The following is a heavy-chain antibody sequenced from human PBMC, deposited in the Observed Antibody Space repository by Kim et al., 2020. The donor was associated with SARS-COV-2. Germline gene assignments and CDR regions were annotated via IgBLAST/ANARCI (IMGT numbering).Heavy chain of an antibody. CDR1: GVSISIYY. D-gene: IGHD1-7*01. J-gene: IGHJ5*02. Sequence: SETLSLTCTVSGVSISIYYWSWIRQPPAKGLDWIGYIYYSGITNYNPSLKNRVTISLDTSKNQFSLKLSSVTAADTAVYYCARRGNRITGTTWGQGTLVTVSS. V-gene: IGHV4-59*08. CDR3: ARRGNRITGTT. CDR2: IYYSGIT.